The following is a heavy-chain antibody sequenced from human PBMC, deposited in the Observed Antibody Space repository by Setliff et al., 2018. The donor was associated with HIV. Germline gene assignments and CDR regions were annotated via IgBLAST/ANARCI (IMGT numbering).Heavy chain of an antibody. CDR2: ITNTGSST. CDR3: MYGGRTATTH. V-gene: IGHV3-48*04. J-gene: IGHJ4*02. CDR1: GFTFSSYS. Sequence: GGSLRLSCAASGFTFSSYSMNWFRLAPGKGLEWISHITNTGSSTNYADSVKGRFTISRDNAKYPLYLQMNTLRVEDTAVYHCMYGGRTATTHWGQGTLVTVSS. D-gene: IGHD4-17*01.